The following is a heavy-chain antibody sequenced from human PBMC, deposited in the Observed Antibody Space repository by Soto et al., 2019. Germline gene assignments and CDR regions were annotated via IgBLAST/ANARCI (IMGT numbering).Heavy chain of an antibody. CDR3: ARQHYYDSSGYYTWN. CDR1: GGPISHNFYY. V-gene: IGHV4-39*01. J-gene: IGHJ4*02. CDR2: VHYSGST. D-gene: IGHD3-22*01. Sequence: PSETLSLTCSVPGGPISHNFYYSGCMRQPPGKALEWIATVHYSGSTYYPPSLKSRVTISADTSKNQFSLRLNSVTAADTAVYYCARQHYYDSSGYYTWNWGQGTLVTVS.